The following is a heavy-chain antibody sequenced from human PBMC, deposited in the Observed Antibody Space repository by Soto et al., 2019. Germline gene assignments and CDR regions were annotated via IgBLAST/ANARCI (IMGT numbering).Heavy chain of an antibody. CDR1: GFTFSSYW. V-gene: IGHV3-74*01. J-gene: IGHJ6*02. Sequence: RRLSCAASGFTFSSYWMHWVRQAPGKGLVWVSRINSDGSSTSYADSVKGRFTISRDNAKNTLYLQMNSLRAEDTAVYYCARGHTAMAGYYYYGMDVWGQGTTVTVSS. CDR3: ARGHTAMAGYYYYGMDV. D-gene: IGHD5-18*01. CDR2: INSDGSST.